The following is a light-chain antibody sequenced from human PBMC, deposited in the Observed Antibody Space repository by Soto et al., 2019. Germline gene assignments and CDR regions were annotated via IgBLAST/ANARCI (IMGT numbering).Light chain of an antibody. J-gene: IGLJ1*01. Sequence: QSVLTQPASVSGSPGQSITISCTGTTSDVGGYNYVSWFQQHPGKAPKLIIYDVSDRPSGVSNRFSGSKSGNTASLTISGLQAEDEADYFCSSYTSSSTPYVFGTVTKVTVL. CDR1: TSDVGGYNY. CDR3: SSYTSSSTPYV. V-gene: IGLV2-14*01. CDR2: DVS.